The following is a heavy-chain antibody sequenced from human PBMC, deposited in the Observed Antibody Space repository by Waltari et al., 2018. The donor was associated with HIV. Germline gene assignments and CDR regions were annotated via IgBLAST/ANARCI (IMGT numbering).Heavy chain of an antibody. CDR3: ARGQDYDFWSGYYYDY. D-gene: IGHD3-3*01. Sequence: QVQLQQWGAGLLKPSETLSLTCASYGGSFSGYYWSWIRQPPGKGLEWIGEINHSGSTNYNPSLKSRVTISVDTSKNQFSLKLSSVTAADTAVYYCARGQDYDFWSGYYYDYWGQGTLVTVSS. CDR1: GGSFSGYY. CDR2: INHSGST. V-gene: IGHV4-34*01. J-gene: IGHJ4*02.